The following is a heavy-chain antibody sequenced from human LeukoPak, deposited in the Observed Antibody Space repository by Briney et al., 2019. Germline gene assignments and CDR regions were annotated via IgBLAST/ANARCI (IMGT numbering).Heavy chain of an antibody. CDR3: ARDGGDYDILTGYYDY. CDR2: INPSGGST. CDR1: GYTFTSYY. J-gene: IGHJ4*02. D-gene: IGHD3-9*01. Sequence: ASVKVFCKASGYTFTSYYMHWVRQAPGQGLEWMGIINPSGGSTSYAQKFQGRVTMTRDTSTSTVYMELSSLRSEDTAVYYCARDGGDYDILTGYYDYWGQGTLVTVSS. V-gene: IGHV1-46*01.